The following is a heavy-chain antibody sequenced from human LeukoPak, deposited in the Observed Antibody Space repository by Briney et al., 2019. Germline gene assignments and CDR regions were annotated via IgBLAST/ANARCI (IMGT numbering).Heavy chain of an antibody. CDR3: ARGLGGRGTISGEFYYHNYYYMDV. V-gene: IGHV1-18*01. J-gene: IGHJ6*03. CDR2: ISAYNGDT. D-gene: IGHD3-10*01. CDR1: GYTFTSYG. Sequence: ASVKVSCKASGYTFTSYGSNWVRQAPGQGLEWMGWISAYNGDTNYAQKFQGRVTMTRDTSISTAYMELSRLRSDDTAVYYCARGLGGRGTISGEFYYHNYYYMDVWGKGTTVTISS.